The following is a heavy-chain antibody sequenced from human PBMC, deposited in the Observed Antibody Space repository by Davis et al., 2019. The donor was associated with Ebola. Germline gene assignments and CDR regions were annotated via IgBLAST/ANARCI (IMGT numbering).Heavy chain of an antibody. D-gene: IGHD1-26*01. J-gene: IGHJ5*02. CDR1: GFNFYTYS. CDR2: ISSPSKYI. V-gene: IGHV3-21*01. Sequence: GESLKIPCAASGFNFYTYSMNWVRQAPGKGLESVAFISSPSKYIYYADSVRGRFTTSRDNAKTPVYLQMDNLRVDDTAVYYCARASGSRVFTWFDPWGQGTLVTVSS. CDR3: ARASGSRVFTWFDP.